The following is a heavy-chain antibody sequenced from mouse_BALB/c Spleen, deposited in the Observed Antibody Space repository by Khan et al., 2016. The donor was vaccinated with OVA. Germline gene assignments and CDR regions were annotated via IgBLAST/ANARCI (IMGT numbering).Heavy chain of an antibody. CDR1: GFSLTDYG. J-gene: IGHJ3*01. D-gene: IGHD1-2*01. CDR3: ARELRLGGFAY. Sequence: QVQLKESGPGLVAPSQSLSITCSVSGFSLTDYGVNWVRQPPGKGLEWLGMIWGDGSTDYNSALKSRLSISKDNSKSQVFLKMNSLQDDDTARYYCARELRLGGFAYWGQGTLVTVSA. CDR2: IWGDGST. V-gene: IGHV2-6-7*01.